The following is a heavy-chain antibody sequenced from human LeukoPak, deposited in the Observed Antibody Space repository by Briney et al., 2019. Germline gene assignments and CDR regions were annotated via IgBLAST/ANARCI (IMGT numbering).Heavy chain of an antibody. CDR2: INHSGST. J-gene: IGHJ4*02. V-gene: IGHV4-34*01. D-gene: IGHD5-18*01. CDR1: GGSFSGYY. Sequence: SETLSLTCAVYGGSFSGYYWSWTRQPPGKGLEWIGEINHSGSTNYNPSLKSRVTISVDTSKNQFSLKLSSVTAADTAVYYCARGRGVHRQTTAMVRVYYFDYWGQGTLVTVSS. CDR3: ARGRGVHRQTTAMVRVYYFDY.